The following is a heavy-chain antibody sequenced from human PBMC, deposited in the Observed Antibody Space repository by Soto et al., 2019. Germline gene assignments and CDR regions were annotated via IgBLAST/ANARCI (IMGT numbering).Heavy chain of an antibody. CDR2: IYYSGST. CDR1: GGSISSYY. J-gene: IGHJ6*02. D-gene: IGHD1-26*01. Sequence: PSETLSLTCTVSGGSISSYYWSWIRQPPGKGLEWIGYIYYSGSTNYNPSLKSRVTISVDTSKNQFSLRLSSVTAADTAVYYCARDHASGSYSHYYYYGMDVWGQGTTVTVSS. V-gene: IGHV4-59*01. CDR3: ARDHASGSYSHYYYYGMDV.